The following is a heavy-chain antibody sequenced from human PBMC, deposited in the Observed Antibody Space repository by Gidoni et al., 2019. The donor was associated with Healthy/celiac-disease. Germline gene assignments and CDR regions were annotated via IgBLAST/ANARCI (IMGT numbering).Heavy chain of an antibody. CDR2: ISSSSSYT. V-gene: IGHV3-11*06. J-gene: IGHJ6*03. CDR1: GFTFSDYY. Sequence: QVQLVESGGGLVKPGGSLRLSCAASGFTFSDYYMSWIRQAPGKGLEWVSYISSSSSYTNYADSVKGRFTISRDNAKNSLYLQMNSLRAEDTAVYYCARLNFGVVDPHMDVWGKGTTVTVSS. D-gene: IGHD3-3*01. CDR3: ARLNFGVVDPHMDV.